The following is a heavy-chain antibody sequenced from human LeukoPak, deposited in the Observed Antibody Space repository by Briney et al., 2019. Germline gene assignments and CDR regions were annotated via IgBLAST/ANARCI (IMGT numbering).Heavy chain of an antibody. V-gene: IGHV4-31*11. D-gene: IGHD2-15*01. CDR1: GGSISSADFY. CDR3: ARDHLFCSGGNCYWTGFDY. CDR2: IYYSGST. J-gene: IGHJ4*02. Sequence: PSQTLSLTCAVSGGSISSADFYWSWIRQHPGKGLEWIGYIYYSGSTYYNPSLKSRVTISVDTSKNQFSLKLSSVTAADTAVYYCARDHLFCSGGNCYWTGFDYWGQGTLVTVSS.